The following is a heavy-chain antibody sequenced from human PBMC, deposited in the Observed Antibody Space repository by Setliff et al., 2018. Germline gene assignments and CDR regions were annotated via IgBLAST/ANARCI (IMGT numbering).Heavy chain of an antibody. V-gene: IGHV1-3*01. CDR3: ARANDFWSGLLYY. J-gene: IGHJ4*02. CDR1: GYTFTNYG. D-gene: IGHD3-3*01. Sequence: GASVKVSCKTSGYTFTNYGITWVRQAPGQRLEWMGWINAGNGNTKYSQKFQGRVTITRDTSASTAYMELSSLRSEDTAVYYCARANDFWSGLLYYWGQGTLVTVSS. CDR2: INAGNGNT.